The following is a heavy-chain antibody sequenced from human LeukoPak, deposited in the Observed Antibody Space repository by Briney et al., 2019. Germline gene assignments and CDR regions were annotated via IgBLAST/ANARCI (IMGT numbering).Heavy chain of an antibody. V-gene: IGHV3-21*01. CDR1: GFTFNNYN. D-gene: IGHD1-26*01. CDR3: ARWGGGYNYFDY. Sequence: GGSLRLSCAASGFTFNNYNMNWVRQAPGKGLEWVSSISYSSSYIYYADSVKGRFSISRDNTKNSLYLQMNSLGAEDSAVYYCARWGGGYNYFDYWGQGTLVTVSS. CDR2: ISYSSSYI. J-gene: IGHJ4*02.